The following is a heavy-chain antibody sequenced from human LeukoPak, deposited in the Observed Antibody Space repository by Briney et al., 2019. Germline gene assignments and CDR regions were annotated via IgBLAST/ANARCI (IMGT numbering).Heavy chain of an antibody. CDR2: IWYDGSNK. CDR1: GFTFSSYG. D-gene: IGHD7-27*01. J-gene: IGHJ3*02. Sequence: PGGSLRLSCAASGFTFSSYGMRWVRQAPGKGLEWVAVIWYDGSNKYYADSVKGRFTISRDNSKNTLYLQMNSLGAEDTAVYYCARDANWGFDAFDIWGQGTMVTVSS. V-gene: IGHV3-33*01. CDR3: ARDANWGFDAFDI.